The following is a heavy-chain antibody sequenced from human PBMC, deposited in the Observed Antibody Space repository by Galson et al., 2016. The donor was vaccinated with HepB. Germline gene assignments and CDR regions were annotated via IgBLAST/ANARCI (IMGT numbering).Heavy chain of an antibody. J-gene: IGHJ4*02. Sequence: SCKASGYTFTSYSIHWVRQAPGQGLEWLGIIHPSGGSTRYAQKFQGRIAMTRDTSTSTVYMELSSLRSEDSAVYYCAREGSVTSFFDSWGQGAVVTVSS. CDR3: AREGSVTSFFDS. CDR2: IHPSGGST. D-gene: IGHD2-2*01. CDR1: GYTFTSYS. V-gene: IGHV1-46*01.